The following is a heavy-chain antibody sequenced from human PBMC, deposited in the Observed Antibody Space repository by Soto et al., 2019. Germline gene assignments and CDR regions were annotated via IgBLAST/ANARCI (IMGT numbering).Heavy chain of an antibody. Sequence: QVQLQESGPGLVKPSQTLSLTCTVSGGSISSGGYYWSWIRQHPGKGLEWIGYIYYSGSTYHNPSLQIRVHISVDTSKNPFSLKLGSVTAADTAVYYCATRREYCSGGSCDTNWFDPWGQGTLVTVSS. V-gene: IGHV4-31*03. D-gene: IGHD2-15*01. CDR2: IYYSGST. CDR3: ATRREYCSGGSCDTNWFDP. CDR1: GGSISSGGYY. J-gene: IGHJ5*02.